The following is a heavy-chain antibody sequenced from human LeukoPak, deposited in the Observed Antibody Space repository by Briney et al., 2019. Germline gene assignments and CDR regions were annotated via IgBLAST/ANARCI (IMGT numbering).Heavy chain of an antibody. J-gene: IGHJ5*02. CDR3: AKDLSWNTADR. Sequence: PGGSLRLSCVASGFAFSNYRMHWVRHASGKAPVWVSRINPDGTTTDYADSVKGRFTISRDNAKNMVFLQMNGLRADDTALYYCAKDLSWNTADRWGQGILVTVSS. D-gene: IGHD1/OR15-1a*01. V-gene: IGHV3-74*01. CDR2: INPDGTTT. CDR1: GFAFSNYR.